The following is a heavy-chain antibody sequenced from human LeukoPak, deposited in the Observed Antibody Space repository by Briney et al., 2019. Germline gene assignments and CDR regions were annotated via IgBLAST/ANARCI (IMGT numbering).Heavy chain of an antibody. V-gene: IGHV3-23*01. CDR2: ISDSGRIT. J-gene: IGHJ4*02. CDR1: GFTFSSYA. D-gene: IGHD5-18*01. CDR3: AKGGRGYSYGSLDY. Sequence: GGSLRLSCAASGFTFSSYAMSWVRQAPGKGLQWVSTISDSGRITFYADSVKGRFTISRDNSKSTLYLQIHSLRAEDTAVYYCAKGGRGYSYGSLDYWGQGTLVTVSS.